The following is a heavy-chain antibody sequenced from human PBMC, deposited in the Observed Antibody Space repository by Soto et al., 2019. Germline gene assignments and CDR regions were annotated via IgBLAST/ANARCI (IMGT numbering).Heavy chain of an antibody. CDR2: ISDSGNRV. J-gene: IGHJ4*02. V-gene: IGHV3-23*01. CDR3: AKDRVVSGNEIDY. D-gene: IGHD2-15*01. Sequence: QLLQSGGGLVQAGGSLRLSCAASGFIFSDSAMSWVRQAPGKGLEWVSTISDSGNRVYNAGSVKGRFTISRDNLKNALSVQRDSLRVEDTAVYYCAKDRVVSGNEIDYWGQGVLVTVSS. CDR1: GFIFSDSA.